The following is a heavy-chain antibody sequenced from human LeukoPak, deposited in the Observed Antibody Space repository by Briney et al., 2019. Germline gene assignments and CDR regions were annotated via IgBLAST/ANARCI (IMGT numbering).Heavy chain of an antibody. CDR2: IKSNTDGGTT. J-gene: IGHJ5*02. Sequence: GGSLRLSCAASGFTFSNAWMSWVRQAPGKGLEWVGRIKSNTDGGTTDYAAPVNGRFTISRDDSKNTLYLQTNSLKTEDTAVYYCTTVYDSSGYRFDPWGQGTLVTVSS. V-gene: IGHV3-15*01. D-gene: IGHD3-22*01. CDR1: GFTFSNAW. CDR3: TTVYDSSGYRFDP.